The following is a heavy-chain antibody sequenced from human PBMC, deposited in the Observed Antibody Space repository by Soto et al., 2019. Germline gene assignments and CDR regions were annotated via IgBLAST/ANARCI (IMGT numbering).Heavy chain of an antibody. J-gene: IGHJ5*02. V-gene: IGHV1-8*01. CDR1: GYTFTNYD. D-gene: IGHD3-16*01. CDR3: ARGRFRRTWFDP. Sequence: QAQLVQSGAEVKRPGASVKVSCKASGYTFTNYDIHWVRQATGEGLEWMGWMNPDSGNTGQSKQFQGRVTMTRDTSISTAYMEMSSLRFEDTAVYYCARGRFRRTWFDPWGQGTLVTVSS. CDR2: MNPDSGNT.